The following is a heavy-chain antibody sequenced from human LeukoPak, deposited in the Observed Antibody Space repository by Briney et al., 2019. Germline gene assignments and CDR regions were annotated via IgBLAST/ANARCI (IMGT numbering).Heavy chain of an antibody. CDR1: GFTFSSYA. CDR3: AKTPLYYYDSSGYFEY. D-gene: IGHD3-22*01. V-gene: IGHV3-30-3*01. CDR2: ISYDGSNK. J-gene: IGHJ4*02. Sequence: PGRSLRLSCAASGFTFSSYAMHWVRQAPGKGLEWVAVISYDGSNKYYADSVKGRFTISRDNSKNTLYLQMNSLRDEDTAVYYCAKTPLYYYDSSGYFEYWGQGTLVTVSS.